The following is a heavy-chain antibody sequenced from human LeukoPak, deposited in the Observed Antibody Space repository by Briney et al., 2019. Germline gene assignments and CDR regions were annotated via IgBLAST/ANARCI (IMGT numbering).Heavy chain of an antibody. J-gene: IGHJ4*02. CDR2: IYYSGST. D-gene: IGHD3-10*01. V-gene: IGHV4-59*01. CDR1: GGSISSYH. CDR3: ARQGVLWFGELSAFDY. Sequence: SETLSLTCTVSGGSISSYHWSWIRQPPGKGLEWIGYIYYSGSTNYNPSLKSRVTISVDTSKNQFSLKLSSVTAADTAVYYCARQGVLWFGELSAFDYWGQGTLVTVSS.